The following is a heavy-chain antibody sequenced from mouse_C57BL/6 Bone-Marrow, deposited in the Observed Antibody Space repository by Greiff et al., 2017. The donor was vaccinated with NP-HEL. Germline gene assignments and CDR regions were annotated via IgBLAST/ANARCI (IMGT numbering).Heavy chain of an antibody. V-gene: IGHV1-72*01. CDR2: IDPNSGGT. J-gene: IGHJ1*03. D-gene: IGHD1-1*01. Sequence: QVQLQQPGAELVKPGASVKLSCKASGYTFTSYWMHWVKQRPGRGLEWIGRIDPNSGGTKYNEKFKSKATLTVDKPSSTAYMQLSGLTSEDSAVYYCARLSYYYGRGYFDVWGTGTTVTVSS. CDR1: GYTFTSYW. CDR3: ARLSYYYGRGYFDV.